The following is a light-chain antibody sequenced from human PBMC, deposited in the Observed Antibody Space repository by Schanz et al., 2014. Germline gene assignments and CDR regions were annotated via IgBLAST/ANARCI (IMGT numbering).Light chain of an antibody. J-gene: IGKJ1*01. CDR3: QQYNSYSET. CDR1: QSISTY. Sequence: DVQMTQTPSSLSASIGDRVTITCRASQSISTYVNWYQQKPGKAPKLLIYAASSLQSGVPSRFSGSGSGTEFTLTITSLQPDDFAIYYCQQYNSYSETFGQGTKVEIK. CDR2: AAS. V-gene: IGKV1-39*01.